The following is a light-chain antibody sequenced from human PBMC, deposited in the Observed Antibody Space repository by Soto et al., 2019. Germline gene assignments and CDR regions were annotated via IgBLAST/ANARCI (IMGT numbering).Light chain of an antibody. CDR3: QQYNSYSHVT. CDR2: DAS. Sequence: DIQMTQSPSTLSASVGDRVTITCRASQSISSWLAWYQQKPGKAPKLLIYDASSLESGVPSRFSGSGSGTEFTLTISSLQPDDCATYYCQQYNSYSHVTFGQGTKLEIQ. CDR1: QSISSW. J-gene: IGKJ2*01. V-gene: IGKV1-5*01.